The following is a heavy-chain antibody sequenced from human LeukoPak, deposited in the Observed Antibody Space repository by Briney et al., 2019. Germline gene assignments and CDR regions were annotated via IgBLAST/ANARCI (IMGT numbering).Heavy chain of an antibody. V-gene: IGHV3-48*04. CDR1: GFTFSTYT. CDR2: ISSSGSTI. Sequence: GGSLRLSCAASGFTFSTYTVHCVRQARGKGLECVSYISSSGSTIYYADSVTGRFTISRDNAKNSLYQQMNSLRAEDTAVYYCAELAITMIGGVWGKGTTVTISS. D-gene: IGHD3-10*02. J-gene: IGHJ6*04. CDR3: AELAITMIGGV.